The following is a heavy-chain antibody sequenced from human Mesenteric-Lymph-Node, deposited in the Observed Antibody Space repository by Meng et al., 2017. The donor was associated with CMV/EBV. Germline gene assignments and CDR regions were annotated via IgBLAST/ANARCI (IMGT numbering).Heavy chain of an antibody. D-gene: IGHD5-24*01. J-gene: IGHJ3*02. V-gene: IGHV3-15*01. CDR3: ADGLSPHAFDI. CDR1: GFTFRNTW. CDR2: IKSKTDGGTT. Sequence: GESLKISCVGSGFTFRNTWMNWVRQAPGKGLEWVGRIKSKTDGGTTEYAAPAEGRFTISRDDSETTLYLQMNSLKTEDTAVYYCADGLSPHAFDIWGQGTMVTVSS.